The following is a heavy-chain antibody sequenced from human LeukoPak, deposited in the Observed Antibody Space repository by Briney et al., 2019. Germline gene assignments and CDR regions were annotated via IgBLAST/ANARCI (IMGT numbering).Heavy chain of an antibody. CDR1: GFTFSSYS. CDR2: ISYNSGTI. CDR3: ARDIYGYFDL. Sequence: GGSLRLSCAASGFTFSSYSMNWVRQAPGKGLEWLSYISYNSGTISYADSVKGRFTISRDNAKNTLYLQMSSLRAEDTAVYYCARDIYGYFDLWGRGTLVTVSS. J-gene: IGHJ2*01. D-gene: IGHD3-16*01. V-gene: IGHV3-48*04.